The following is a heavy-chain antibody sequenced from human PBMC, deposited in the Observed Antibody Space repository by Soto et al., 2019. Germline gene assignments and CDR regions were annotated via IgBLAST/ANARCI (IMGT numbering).Heavy chain of an antibody. J-gene: IGHJ4*02. CDR1: GFTFSRYW. D-gene: IGHD2-15*01. V-gene: IGHV3-7*01. Sequence: EVQLVESGGGLVQPGESLRLSCAASGFTFSRYWMSWVRQAPGKGLEWVANIAQDATAKPYGDSVEGRFAISRDNASNSRYLQMNSLSVEDTAVYYCARIKRGGYDYFDYWGQGTLVTVSS. CDR2: IAQDATAK. CDR3: ARIKRGGYDYFDY.